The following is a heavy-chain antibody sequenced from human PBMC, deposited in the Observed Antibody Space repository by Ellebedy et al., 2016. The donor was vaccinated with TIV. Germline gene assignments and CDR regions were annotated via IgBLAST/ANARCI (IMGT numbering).Heavy chain of an antibody. CDR2: IKSDGSST. J-gene: IGHJ5*02. V-gene: IGHV3-74*01. CDR3: ARDRGDYSISGP. CDR1: GFTFGRYW. Sequence: HTGGSLRLXXVASGFTFGRYWMHWVRQAPGKKLVWVSRIKSDGSSTTYADSVKGRFTTSRDNARNTLYLQMNSLRDEDTAVYFCARDRGDYSISGPWGQGTLVTVSS. D-gene: IGHD4-11*01.